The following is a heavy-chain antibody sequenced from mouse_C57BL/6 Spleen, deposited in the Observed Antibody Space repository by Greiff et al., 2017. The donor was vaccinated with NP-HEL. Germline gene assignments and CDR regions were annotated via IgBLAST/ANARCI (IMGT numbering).Heavy chain of an antibody. Sequence: EVKLQESGGGLVKPGGSLKLSCAASGFTFSDYGMHWVRQAPEKGLEWVAYISSGSSTIYYADTVKGRFTISRDNAKNTLFLQMTSLRSEDTAMYYCARPGKGAWFAYWGQGTLVTVSA. CDR3: ARPGKGAWFAY. D-gene: IGHD2-1*01. CDR1: GFTFSDYG. V-gene: IGHV5-17*01. J-gene: IGHJ3*01. CDR2: ISSGSSTI.